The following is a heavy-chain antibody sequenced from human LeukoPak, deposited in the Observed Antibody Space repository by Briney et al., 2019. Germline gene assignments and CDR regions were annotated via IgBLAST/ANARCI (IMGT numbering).Heavy chain of an antibody. V-gene: IGHV3-66*01. J-gene: IGHJ3*02. CDR3: ARVITMVRGVISDAFDI. Sequence: GGSLRLSCAASGFTVSSNYMSWVRQAPGKGLEWVSVIYSGGSTYYADSVKGRFTISRDNSKNTLYLQMNSLRAEDTAVYYCARVITMVRGVISDAFDIWGQGTMVTVSS. CDR1: GFTVSSNY. D-gene: IGHD3-10*01. CDR2: IYSGGST.